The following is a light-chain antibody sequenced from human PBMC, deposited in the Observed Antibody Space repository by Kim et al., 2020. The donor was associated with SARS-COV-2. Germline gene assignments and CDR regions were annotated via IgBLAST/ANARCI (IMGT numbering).Light chain of an antibody. V-gene: IGKV3-11*01. CDR3: QQRAHWPT. J-gene: IGKJ4*01. CDR2: DAS. Sequence: LSLSPGERATLSCRASQSIYNYLAWYQQKPGQAPRLLIYDASNRATGIPARFSGTGSGTDFTLTISSLEPEDFAVYYCQQRAHWPTFGGGTKLEIK. CDR1: QSIYNY.